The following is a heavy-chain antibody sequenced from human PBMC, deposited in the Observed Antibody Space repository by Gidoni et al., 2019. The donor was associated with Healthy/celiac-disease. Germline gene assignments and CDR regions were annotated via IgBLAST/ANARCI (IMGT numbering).Heavy chain of an antibody. V-gene: IGHV1-69*06. D-gene: IGHD3-3*01. Sequence: QVQLVQSGAEVKTPGSSVQVSCQASGGTFSSYAISSVRQAPGQGLEWMGGIIPIFGTANYAQKFQGRVTITADKSTSTAYMELSSLRSEDTAVYYCAGERITIFGVVIIGFGYWGQGTLVTVSS. CDR2: IIPIFGTA. CDR3: AGERITIFGVVIIGFGY. J-gene: IGHJ4*02. CDR1: GGTFSSYA.